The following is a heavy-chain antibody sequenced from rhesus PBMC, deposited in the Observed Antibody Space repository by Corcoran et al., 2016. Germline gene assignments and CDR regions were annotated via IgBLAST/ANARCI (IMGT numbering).Heavy chain of an antibody. V-gene: IGHV4-173*01. J-gene: IGHJ4*01. CDR3: ARGKSYSYFDY. CDR2: ISGSGGTT. CDR1: GGSIRSNY. Sequence: QLRLQESGPGLVKPSETLSLTCAVSGGSIRSNYWSWIRQPPGKGLEWIGRISGSGGTTDYSPSLKSRVTISTDTSKNQFSLKLTSVTAADTAVYYCARGKSYSYFDYWGQGVLVTVSS. D-gene: IGHD5-12*01.